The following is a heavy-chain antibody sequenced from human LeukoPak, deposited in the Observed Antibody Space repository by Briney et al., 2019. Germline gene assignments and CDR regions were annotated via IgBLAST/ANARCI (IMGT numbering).Heavy chain of an antibody. V-gene: IGHV3-74*01. Sequence: GGSLRLSCAASGFTFSSYWTHWVRQAPGKGLVWVSRINSDGSSTSYADSVKGRFTISRDNAKNTLYLQMNSLRAEDTAVYYCARGVRGCSSTSCYLAIWGQGTMVTVSS. J-gene: IGHJ3*02. CDR3: ARGVRGCSSTSCYLAI. CDR2: INSDGSST. D-gene: IGHD2-2*01. CDR1: GFTFSSYW.